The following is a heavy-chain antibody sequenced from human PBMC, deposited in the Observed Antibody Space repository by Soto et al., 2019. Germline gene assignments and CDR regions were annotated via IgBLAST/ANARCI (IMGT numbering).Heavy chain of an antibody. CDR1: GFTFSSYA. CDR3: ERDNTDYFDY. V-gene: IGHV3-30-3*01. Sequence: GGSLRLSCAASGFTFSSYAMHWVRQAPGKGLEWVAVISYDGSNKYYADSVKGRFTISRDNSKNTLYLQMNSLRAEDTAVYYCERDNTDYFDYWGQGTLVTVSS. J-gene: IGHJ4*02. CDR2: ISYDGSNK.